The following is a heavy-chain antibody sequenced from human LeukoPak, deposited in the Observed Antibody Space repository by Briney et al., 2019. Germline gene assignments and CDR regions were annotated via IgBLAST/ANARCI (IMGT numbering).Heavy chain of an antibody. V-gene: IGHV3-30-3*01. J-gene: IGHJ4*02. Sequence: PGRSLRLSCVASGFTFSDYAMHWVRQAPGKGLEWVAVISYDGSNKYYADSVKGRFTISRDNSKNTLYLQMNSLRAEDTAVYYCAKDLNMRLGELSGLDYWGQGTLVTVSS. D-gene: IGHD3-16*02. CDR1: GFTFSDYA. CDR2: ISYDGSNK. CDR3: AKDLNMRLGELSGLDY.